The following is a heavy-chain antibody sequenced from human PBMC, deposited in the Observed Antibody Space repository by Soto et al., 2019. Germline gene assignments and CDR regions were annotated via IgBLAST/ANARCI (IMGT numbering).Heavy chain of an antibody. V-gene: IGHV1-69*13. Sequence: SVKVSCKASGGTFGSCAITWVRRAPGQGLEWLGGIIPILNSPAYAQKFQARVVITADEITNTAYMELNSLRFDDTAVYYCAREAPYCTSATCPKFYDMDVWGQGTTVTVSS. CDR2: IIPILNSP. D-gene: IGHD2-2*01. J-gene: IGHJ6*02. CDR1: GGTFGSCA. CDR3: AREAPYCTSATCPKFYDMDV.